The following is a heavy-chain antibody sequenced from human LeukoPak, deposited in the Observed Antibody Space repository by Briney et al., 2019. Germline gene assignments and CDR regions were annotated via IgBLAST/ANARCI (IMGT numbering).Heavy chain of an antibody. D-gene: IGHD6-6*01. CDR1: GYTFTSYG. CDR3: ARRIAGRLINDAFDI. V-gene: IGHV1-18*01. CDR2: ISAYNGNT. J-gene: IGHJ3*02. Sequence: GASVKVSCEASGYTFTSYGISWVRQAPGQGLEWMGWISAYNGNTNYAQKLQGRVTMTTDTSTSTAYMELRSLRSDDTAVYYCARRIAGRLINDAFDIWGQGTMVTVSS.